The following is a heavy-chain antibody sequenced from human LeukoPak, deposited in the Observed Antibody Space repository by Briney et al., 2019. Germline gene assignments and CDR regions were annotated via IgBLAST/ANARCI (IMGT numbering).Heavy chain of an antibody. J-gene: IGHJ4*02. CDR3: ARSPDILTGENFDY. Sequence: GASVKVPCKASGYTFTSYDINWVRQATGQGLEWMGWMNPNSGNTGYAQKFYARVTMTRDTSISTAYMELSRLRSDDTAVFYCARSPDILTGENFDYWGQGTLVTVSS. V-gene: IGHV1-8*01. D-gene: IGHD3-9*01. CDR2: MNPNSGNT. CDR1: GYTFTSYD.